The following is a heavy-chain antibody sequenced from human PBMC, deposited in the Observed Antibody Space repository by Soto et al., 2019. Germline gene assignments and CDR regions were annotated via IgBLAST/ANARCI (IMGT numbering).Heavy chain of an antibody. V-gene: IGHV1-3*01. D-gene: IGHD2-2*01. CDR3: ARDRKYAEYYFDY. Sequence: QVQLVQSGAEVKKPGASVKVSCKASGYTFTSYAMHWVRQAPGQRLEWMGWINAGNGNTKYSQKLQGRVTITRDTSASTAYMELSSLRSEDTAVYYCARDRKYAEYYFDYWGQGTLVTVSS. J-gene: IGHJ4*02. CDR2: INAGNGNT. CDR1: GYTFTSYA.